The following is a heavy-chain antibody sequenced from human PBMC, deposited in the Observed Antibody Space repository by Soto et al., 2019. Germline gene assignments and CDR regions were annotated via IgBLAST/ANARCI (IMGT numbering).Heavy chain of an antibody. Sequence: EVQLVESGGGLVKPGGSLRLSCAASDFTFSNAYMNWVRQAPGKGLEWVGRIRSTSDGGTTEYSPPVKGRFTISRDDSKNTRYLQMNSLKTEETAVYYCCTRLWRGGFDPWGQGTLVSVSS. J-gene: IGHJ5*02. V-gene: IGHV3-15*07. D-gene: IGHD3-10*01. CDR1: DFTFSNAY. CDR2: IRSTSDGGTT. CDR3: CTRLWRGGFDP.